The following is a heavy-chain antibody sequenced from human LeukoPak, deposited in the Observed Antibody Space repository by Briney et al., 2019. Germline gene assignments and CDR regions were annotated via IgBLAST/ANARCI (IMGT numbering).Heavy chain of an antibody. J-gene: IGHJ4*02. CDR1: GGSISSGSYY. V-gene: IGHV4-61*02. CDR3: ASTFYGSGSYYRNY. D-gene: IGHD3-10*01. CDR2: IYTSGST. Sequence: PSQTLSLTCTVSGGSISSGSYYWSWIWQPAGKGLEWIGRIYTSGSTNYNPSLKSRVTISVDTSKNQFSLKLSSVTAADTAVYHCASTFYGSGSYYRNYWGQGTLVTVSS.